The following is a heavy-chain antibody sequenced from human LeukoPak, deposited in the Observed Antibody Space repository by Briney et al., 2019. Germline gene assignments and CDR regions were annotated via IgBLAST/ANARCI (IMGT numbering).Heavy chain of an antibody. D-gene: IGHD3-16*01. CDR1: VDSVSSNSAV. Sequence: SQTLSLTRALCVDSVSSNSAVWNWIRQSPSRGLGWLGRKYYRSKWYNEYAVSVKSRITINPDTSKNQFSLQLNSVTPEDTAVYYCARGVFSHWFDPWGQGTLVTVSS. CDR2: KYYRSKWYN. CDR3: ARGVFSHWFDP. V-gene: IGHV6-1*01. J-gene: IGHJ5*02.